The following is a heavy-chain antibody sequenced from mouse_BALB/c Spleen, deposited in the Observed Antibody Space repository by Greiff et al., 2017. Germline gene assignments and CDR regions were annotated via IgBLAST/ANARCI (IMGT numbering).Heavy chain of an antibody. D-gene: IGHD2-4*01. V-gene: IGHV3-8*02. J-gene: IGHJ2*01. CDR2: ISYSGST. Sequence: EVKLEESGPSLVKPSQTLSLTCSVTGDSITSGYWNWIRKFPGNKLEYMGYISYSGSTYYNPSLKSRISITRDTSKNQYYLQLNSVTTEDTATYHCERGGYYDQYYFDYWGRGTTLTVSS. CDR3: ERGGYYDQYYFDY. CDR1: GDSITSGY.